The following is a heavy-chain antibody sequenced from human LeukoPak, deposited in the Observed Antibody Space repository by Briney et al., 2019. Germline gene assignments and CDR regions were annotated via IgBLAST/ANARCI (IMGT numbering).Heavy chain of an antibody. CDR3: AKAPGMVYYYYYMDV. V-gene: IGHV3-30*04. J-gene: IGHJ6*03. Sequence: GGSLRLSCAASGFTFSSYAMHWVRQAPGKGLEWVAVISFDGSNKYYADSVKGRFTISRDNSKNTLYLQMNSLRAEDTAVYYCAKAPGMVYYYYYMDVWGKGTTVTISS. CDR1: GFTFSSYA. CDR2: ISFDGSNK. D-gene: IGHD3-10*01.